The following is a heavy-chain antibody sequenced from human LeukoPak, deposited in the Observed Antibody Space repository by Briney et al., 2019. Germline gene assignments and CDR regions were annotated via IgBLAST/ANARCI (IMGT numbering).Heavy chain of an antibody. V-gene: IGHV3-9*01. D-gene: IGHD3-22*01. Sequence: GGSLRLSCAASGFTFDDYAMHWVRQAPGKGLEWVSGISWSSGSIAYADSVKGRFTISRDNAKDSLYLQMNSLRAEDTASYYCAKDKQGGDYYDSSGPFDYWGQGTLVTVSS. CDR2: ISWSSGSI. CDR3: AKDKQGGDYYDSSGPFDY. J-gene: IGHJ4*02. CDR1: GFTFDDYA.